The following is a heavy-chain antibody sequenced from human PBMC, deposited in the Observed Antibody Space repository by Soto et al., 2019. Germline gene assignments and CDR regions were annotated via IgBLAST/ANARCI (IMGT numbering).Heavy chain of an antibody. V-gene: IGHV4-59*01. D-gene: IGHD3-3*01. CDR2: VYYSGNT. J-gene: IGHJ4*02. CDR1: GGSISNYY. Sequence: PSETLSLTCTISGGSISNYYWTWIRQTPGKGLEWIGYVYYSGNTNYNPSLKSRVSISVDMSKNQFSLELSSVTAADTAVYYCARLIGAHNTLPFWLGYFDYWGQGTQVTVSS. CDR3: ARLIGAHNTLPFWLGYFDY.